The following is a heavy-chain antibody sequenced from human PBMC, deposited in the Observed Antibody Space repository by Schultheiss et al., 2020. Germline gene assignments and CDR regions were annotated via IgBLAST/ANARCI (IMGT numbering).Heavy chain of an antibody. J-gene: IGHJ4*02. CDR1: GGSISSYY. CDR2: IYYSGST. Sequence: SETLSLTCTVSGGSISSYYWSWIRQPPGKGLEWIGYIYYSGSTNYNPSLKSRVTISVDTSKNQFSLKLSSVTAADTAVYYCARDGPQWLGGVDWGLGTLVTVSS. D-gene: IGHD6-19*01. V-gene: IGHV4-59*12. CDR3: ARDGPQWLGGVD.